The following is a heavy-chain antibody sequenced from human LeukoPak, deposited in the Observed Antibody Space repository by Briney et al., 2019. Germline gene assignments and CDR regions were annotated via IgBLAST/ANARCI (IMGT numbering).Heavy chain of an antibody. CDR2: IWYDGSNK. CDR1: GFTFRSYG. Sequence: PGGSLRLSCAASGFTFRSYGMHWVRQAPGKGLEWVAVIWYDGSNKYYADSVKGRFTISRDNAKNSLYLQMNSLRAEDTAVYYCARARHQKPNLYYYDSSRYLAYYFDYWGQGTLVTVSS. CDR3: ARARHQKPNLYYYDSSRYLAYYFDY. D-gene: IGHD3-22*01. J-gene: IGHJ4*02. V-gene: IGHV3-33*01.